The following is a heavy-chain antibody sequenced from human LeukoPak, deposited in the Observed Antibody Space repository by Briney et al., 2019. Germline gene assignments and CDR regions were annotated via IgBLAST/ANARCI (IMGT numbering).Heavy chain of an antibody. CDR2: IWYDGSNK. V-gene: IGHV3-33*01. D-gene: IGHD6-19*01. CDR1: GFTFSSYG. Sequence: GGSLRLSCAASGFTFSSYGMHWVRQAPGKGLECVAVIWYDGSNKYYADSVKGRFTISRDNSKNTLYLQMNSLRAEDTAVYYCARDPAVAGTEGYFDYWGQGTLVTVSS. CDR3: ARDPAVAGTEGYFDY. J-gene: IGHJ4*02.